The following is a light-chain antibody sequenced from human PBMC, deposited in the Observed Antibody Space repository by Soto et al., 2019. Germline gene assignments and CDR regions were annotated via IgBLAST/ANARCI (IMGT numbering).Light chain of an antibody. V-gene: IGKV3-15*01. J-gene: IGKJ4*01. CDR1: QSISGH. Sequence: EIVLTQSPATLSVSPGERATLSCTASQSISGHLDWYQQKPGQAPRLLIYDASTRATGIPDRFSGSGSGEEFTLTISSLQSEDFAVYYCQQYHMWPLTFGGGTKVEIK. CDR2: DAS. CDR3: QQYHMWPLT.